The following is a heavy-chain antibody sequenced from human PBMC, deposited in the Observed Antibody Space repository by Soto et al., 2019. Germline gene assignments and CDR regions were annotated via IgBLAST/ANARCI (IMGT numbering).Heavy chain of an antibody. CDR2: IIPIFGTA. Sequence: SVKVSCKASGGTFSSYAISWVRQAPGQGLEWMGGIIPIFGTANYAQKFQGRVTITADESTSTAYMELSSLRSEDTAVYYCARDREDAGTTKGLPCWFDPWGQGTLVTVSS. CDR3: ARDREDAGTTKGLPCWFDP. D-gene: IGHD1-1*01. J-gene: IGHJ5*02. V-gene: IGHV1-69*13. CDR1: GGTFSSYA.